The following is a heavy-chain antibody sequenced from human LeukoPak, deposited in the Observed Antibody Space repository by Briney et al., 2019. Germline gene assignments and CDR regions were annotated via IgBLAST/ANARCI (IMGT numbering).Heavy chain of an antibody. Sequence: PGGSLRLSCAASGFTFSSYWMSWVRQAPGKGLEWVANIKQDGSEKYYVDSVKGRFTISRDNAKNSLYLQMNTLRAEDTAVYYCAREGSYCDGDCNAFDIWGQGTMVTVSS. J-gene: IGHJ3*02. CDR1: GFTFSSYW. D-gene: IGHD2-21*01. CDR3: AREGSYCDGDCNAFDI. CDR2: IKQDGSEK. V-gene: IGHV3-7*01.